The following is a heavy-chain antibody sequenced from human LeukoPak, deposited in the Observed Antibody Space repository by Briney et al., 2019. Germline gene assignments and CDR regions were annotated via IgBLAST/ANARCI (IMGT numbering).Heavy chain of an antibody. Sequence: GASVKVSCKASGYTFTGYYMHWVRQAPGQGLEWMGWINPNSGGTNYAQKFQGRVTMTRDTSISTVYMELSRLRSDDTAVYYCARERGDTMIVVVPAGGFDPWGQGTLVTVSS. CDR1: GYTFTGYY. J-gene: IGHJ5*02. D-gene: IGHD3-22*01. V-gene: IGHV1-2*02. CDR2: INPNSGGT. CDR3: ARERGDTMIVVVPAGGFDP.